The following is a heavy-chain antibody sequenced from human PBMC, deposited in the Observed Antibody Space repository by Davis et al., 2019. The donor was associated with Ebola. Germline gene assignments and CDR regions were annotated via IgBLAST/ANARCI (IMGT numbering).Heavy chain of an antibody. CDR1: GFTFSSCG. V-gene: IGHV3-30*18. CDR2: VSFDGSDK. D-gene: IGHD3-9*01. CDR3: AKDHDILTGHTRDGMDV. J-gene: IGHJ6*02. Sequence: GGSLRLSYVASGFTFSSCGMHWVRQAPGKGLEWVAVVSFDGSDKYYADSVKGRFTVSRDNSKNTLSLQMNSLRAEDTAVYYCAKDHDILTGHTRDGMDVWGQGTTVTVSS.